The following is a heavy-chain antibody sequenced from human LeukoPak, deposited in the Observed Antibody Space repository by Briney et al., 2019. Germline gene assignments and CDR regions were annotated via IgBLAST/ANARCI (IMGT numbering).Heavy chain of an antibody. CDR2: IRGSGGST. D-gene: IGHD6-13*01. CDR3: AASWSSSWYQNWFDP. J-gene: IGHJ5*02. Sequence: GGSLRLSCAASGFTFSSYAMTWVRQATGKGLEWVSAIRGSGGSTYYADSVKGRFTISRDNSKNTLYLQMNSLRAEDTAVYYCAASWSSSWYQNWFDPWGQGTLVTVSS. CDR1: GFTFSSYA. V-gene: IGHV3-23*01.